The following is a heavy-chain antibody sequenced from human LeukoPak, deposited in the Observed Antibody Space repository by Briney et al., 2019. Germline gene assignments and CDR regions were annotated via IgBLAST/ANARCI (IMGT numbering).Heavy chain of an antibody. CDR2: INHSGST. CDR1: GGSFSGYY. CDR3: ARGDYYDSSSYFDY. Sequence: SETLSLTCAVYGGSFSGYYWSWIRQPPVKGLEWIGEINHSGSTNYNPSLKSRVTISVDTSKNQFSLKLSSVTAADTAVYYCARGDYYDSSSYFDYWGQGTLVTVSS. J-gene: IGHJ4*02. D-gene: IGHD3-22*01. V-gene: IGHV4-34*01.